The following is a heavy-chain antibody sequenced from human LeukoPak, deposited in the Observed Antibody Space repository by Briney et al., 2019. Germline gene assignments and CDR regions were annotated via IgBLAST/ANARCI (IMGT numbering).Heavy chain of an antibody. CDR2: IYYSGST. J-gene: IGHJ6*02. CDR3: ARLGGQWLANYYYGMDV. D-gene: IGHD6-19*01. CDR1: GSSISGYY. Sequence: SETLSLTCTVSGSSISGYYWSWIRQPPGKGLEWIGYIYYSGSTNYNPSLKSRVTISVDTSKNQFSLKLSSVTAADTAVYYCARLGGQWLANYYYGMDVWGQGTTVTVSS. V-gene: IGHV4-59*08.